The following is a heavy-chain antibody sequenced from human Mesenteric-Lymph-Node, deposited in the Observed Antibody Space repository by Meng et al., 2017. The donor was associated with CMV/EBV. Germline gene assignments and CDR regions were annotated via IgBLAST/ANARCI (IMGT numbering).Heavy chain of an antibody. V-gene: IGHV4-59*11. CDR3: AREGRWYDRRAFDI. D-gene: IGHD5-24*01. Sequence: SETLSLTCAVSGGSISSQYRSWIRQSPGKGLACIGYIHYSGSTKSNPSLTSRVTISVDTSKNQFSLKLSSVTAADTAVYYCAREGRWYDRRAFDIWGQGTMVTVSS. CDR2: IHYSGST. J-gene: IGHJ3*02. CDR1: GGSISSQY.